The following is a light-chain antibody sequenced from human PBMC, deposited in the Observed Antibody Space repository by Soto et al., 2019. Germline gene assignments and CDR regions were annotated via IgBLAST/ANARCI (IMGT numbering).Light chain of an antibody. V-gene: IGKV3-15*01. J-gene: IGKJ1*01. CDR1: ESVSSY. CDR2: GAS. Sequence: ETVMTQSPATLSVSPGERATLSCRASESVSSYLAWYQQKPGQAPRLRIYGASARATGVPARFSGSGSGTDFTLIISSLQPEDFAVYYCHQYLNWPQAFGQGTKVEIK. CDR3: HQYLNWPQA.